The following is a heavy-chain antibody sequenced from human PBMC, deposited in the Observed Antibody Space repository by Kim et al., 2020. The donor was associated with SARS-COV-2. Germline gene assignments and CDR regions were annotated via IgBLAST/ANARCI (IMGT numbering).Heavy chain of an antibody. CDR3: ARVKGSYYYYYGMDV. D-gene: IGHD1-26*01. CDR2: IIPIFGTA. J-gene: IGHJ6*02. CDR1: GGTFSSYA. V-gene: IGHV1-69*13. Sequence: SVKVSCKASGGTFSSYAISWVRQAPGQGLEWMGGIIPIFGTANYAQKFQGRVTITADESTSTAYMELSSLRSEDTAVYYCARVKGSYYYYYGMDVWGQGTTVTVSS.